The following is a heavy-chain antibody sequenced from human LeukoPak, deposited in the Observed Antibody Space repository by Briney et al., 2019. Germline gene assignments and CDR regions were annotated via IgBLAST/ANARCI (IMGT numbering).Heavy chain of an antibody. Sequence: ASVKVSCKVSGYTLTELSMRWVRQAPGKGLEWMGGFDPEDGETIYAQKFQGRVTMTEDTSTDTAYMELSSVRSEDTAVYYCATRAARIVGVTSAFDIWGQGTMVTVSS. J-gene: IGHJ3*02. D-gene: IGHD1-26*01. V-gene: IGHV1-24*01. CDR3: ATRAARIVGVTSAFDI. CDR1: GYTLTELS. CDR2: FDPEDGET.